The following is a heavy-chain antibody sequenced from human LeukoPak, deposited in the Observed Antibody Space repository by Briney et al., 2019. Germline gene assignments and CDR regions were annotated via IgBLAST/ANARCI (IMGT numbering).Heavy chain of an antibody. D-gene: IGHD3-22*01. Sequence: PSETLSLTCTVSGGSISGSSWFWGWSRQPPGKGLEWIGSAYSGGTTYYNPSLKSRVTISVGTSRTQFSLKLSTVTDAGTAIYYCSTYYFDSSGYLAGFDYWGQGTLVTVSS. CDR2: AYSGGTT. J-gene: IGHJ4*02. CDR1: GGSISGSSWF. CDR3: STYYFDSSGYLAGFDY. V-gene: IGHV4-39*01.